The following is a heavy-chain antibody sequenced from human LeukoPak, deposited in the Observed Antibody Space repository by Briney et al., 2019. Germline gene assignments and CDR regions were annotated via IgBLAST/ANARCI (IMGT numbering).Heavy chain of an antibody. CDR2: IYYSGST. V-gene: IGHV4-61*01. CDR3: ARDPVYDAFDI. D-gene: IGHD2-8*01. CDR1: GGSVGSGSYY. J-gene: IGHJ3*02. Sequence: SETLSLTCTVPGGSVGSGSYYWSWIRQPPGKGLEWIGYIYYSGSTNYNPSLKSRVTISVDTSKNQFSLKLSSVTAADTAVYYCARDPVYDAFDIWGQGTMVTVSS.